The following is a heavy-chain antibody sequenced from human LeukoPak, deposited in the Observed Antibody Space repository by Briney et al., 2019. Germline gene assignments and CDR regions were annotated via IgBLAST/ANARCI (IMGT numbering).Heavy chain of an antibody. Sequence: ASVKVSCKASGYTFTGYYMHWVRQAPGQGLEWMGWINPNSGGTNYAQKFQGRVTMTRDTSISTAYMELSRLRSDDTAVYYCARERVYWNYVSQPPMIAGYYFDYWGQGTLVTVSS. CDR2: INPNSGGT. J-gene: IGHJ4*02. D-gene: IGHD1-7*01. V-gene: IGHV1-2*02. CDR1: GYTFTGYY. CDR3: ARERVYWNYVSQPPMIAGYYFDY.